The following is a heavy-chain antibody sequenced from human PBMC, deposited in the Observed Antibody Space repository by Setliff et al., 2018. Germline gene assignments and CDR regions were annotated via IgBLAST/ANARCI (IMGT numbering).Heavy chain of an antibody. D-gene: IGHD5-18*01. V-gene: IGHV1-18*01. CDR3: ARAPSVELVTIRTNSWFTY. CDR2: ISVYTGDT. CDR1: GYTFRNYA. Sequence: ASVKVSCKASGYTFRNYAFAWVRQAPGQGLEWVGWISVYTGDTNSAQKFQVRVTLTTDTSTSTAYMEFRSLTSDDSAFYYCARAPSVELVTIRTNSWFTYWGQGTLVTVSS. J-gene: IGHJ4*02.